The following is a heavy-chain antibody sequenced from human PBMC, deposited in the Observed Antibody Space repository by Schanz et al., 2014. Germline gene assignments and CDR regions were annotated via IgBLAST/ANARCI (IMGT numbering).Heavy chain of an antibody. CDR1: GFTFSSYG. D-gene: IGHD6-13*01. V-gene: IGHV3-23*04. Sequence: EGQLAESGGGLVQPGRSLRLSCAASGFTFSSYGMHWVRQAPGKGLEWVSAISGSGGSTYYADSVKGRFTISRDNSKNTLYLQMNSLRAEDTAVYYCAREQIMAAAGLVDYWGHGTLVTVSS. J-gene: IGHJ4*01. CDR3: AREQIMAAAGLVDY. CDR2: ISGSGGST.